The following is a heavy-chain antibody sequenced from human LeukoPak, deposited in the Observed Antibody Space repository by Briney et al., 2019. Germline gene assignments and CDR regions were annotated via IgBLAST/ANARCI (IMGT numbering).Heavy chain of an antibody. D-gene: IGHD3-16*01. Sequence: GGSLRLSCAASGFTFEDYGMSWVRHAPRKGLEWGSGVNLNGGSTVYADPVKGRFTISRDNAKNPLYLQMNSLRAEDTALHYCARDGGAAGFVYWGQGTLVTVPS. CDR2: VNLNGGST. V-gene: IGHV3-20*04. CDR3: ARDGGAAGFVY. J-gene: IGHJ4*02. CDR1: GFTFEDYG.